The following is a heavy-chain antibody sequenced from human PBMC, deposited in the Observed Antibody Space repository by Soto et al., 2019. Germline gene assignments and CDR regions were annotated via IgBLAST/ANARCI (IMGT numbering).Heavy chain of an antibody. J-gene: IGHJ5*02. Sequence: SETLSLTCTVSGGSISSYYWSWIRQPPGKGLEWIGYIYYSGSTNYNPSLKSRVTISVDTSKNQFSLKLSSVTAADTAVYYCARNYGNDNWFDPWGQGTLVTVSS. V-gene: IGHV4-59*01. D-gene: IGHD4-4*01. CDR2: IYYSGST. CDR3: ARNYGNDNWFDP. CDR1: GGSISSYY.